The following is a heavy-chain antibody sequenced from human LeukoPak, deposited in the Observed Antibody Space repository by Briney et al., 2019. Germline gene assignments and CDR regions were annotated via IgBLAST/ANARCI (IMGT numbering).Heavy chain of an antibody. D-gene: IGHD3-16*01. Sequence: SETLSLTCAVSGGSISSYYWSWIRQPPGKGLEWIGYIYYSGSTNYNPSLKNRVTISVDTAKNQFSLKLSSVPAADTAVYYCARVSYDYVWGSYSYYYYYYMDVWGKGTTVTISS. J-gene: IGHJ6*03. CDR3: ARVSYDYVWGSYSYYYYYYMDV. V-gene: IGHV4-59*01. CDR2: IYYSGST. CDR1: GGSISSYY.